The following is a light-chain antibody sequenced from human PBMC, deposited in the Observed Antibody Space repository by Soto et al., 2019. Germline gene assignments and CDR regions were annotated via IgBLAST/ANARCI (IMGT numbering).Light chain of an antibody. Sequence: EIVLTQSPATLSLSPGERATLSCRASQSVSSNLAWYQHKPGQPPSLLIYDASTRATGIPARFSGSGSGTDFTLTISSLEPEDFAVYYCQKSSIRPLMYTFGQGTKLEIK. CDR2: DAS. CDR3: QKSSIRPLMYT. CDR1: QSVSSN. V-gene: IGKV3-11*01. J-gene: IGKJ2*01.